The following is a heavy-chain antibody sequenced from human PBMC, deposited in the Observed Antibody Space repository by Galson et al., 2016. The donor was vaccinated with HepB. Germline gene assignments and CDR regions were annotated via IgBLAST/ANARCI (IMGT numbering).Heavy chain of an antibody. CDR1: GFTFSSYW. J-gene: IGHJ3*02. CDR3: ARGTFCSGDRCYSPAFDM. V-gene: IGHV3-7*02. D-gene: IGHD2-15*01. Sequence: SLRLSCAASGFTFSSYWMSWVRQAPGKGLEWLANIKQDGSEQYYVDSVKGRFTISRDNSKNTLYLQMNTLRAEDTAVYYCARGTFCSGDRCYSPAFDMWGQGTMVTVSS. CDR2: IKQDGSEQ.